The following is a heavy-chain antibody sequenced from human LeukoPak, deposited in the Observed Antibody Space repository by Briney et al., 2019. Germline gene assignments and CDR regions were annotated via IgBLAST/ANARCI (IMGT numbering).Heavy chain of an antibody. CDR2: ISSNGGST. V-gene: IGHV3-64*01. D-gene: IGHD1-1*01. J-gene: IGHJ4*02. CDR3: ARDEWPRPGNQGAIIY. CDR1: GFTFSSYA. Sequence: GGSLRLSCAASGFTFSSYAMHWVRQAPGKGLEYVSAISSNGGSTYYANSVKGRFTISRDNSKNTLYLQMGSLRAEDMAVYYCARDEWPRPGNQGAIIYWGQGTLVTVSS.